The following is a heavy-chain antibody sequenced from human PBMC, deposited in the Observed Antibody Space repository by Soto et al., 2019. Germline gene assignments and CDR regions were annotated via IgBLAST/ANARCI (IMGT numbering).Heavy chain of an antibody. Sequence: GGYLRLSCSASVFTFSNAWMSWVRQAPGKGLEWVGRIKSKTDGGTTDYAAPVKGRFTISRDDSKNTLYLQMNSLKTEDTAVYDCTTGEEDVCDRWGHGSLVTV. J-gene: IGHJ4*01. CDR2: IKSKTDGGTT. CDR1: VFTFSNAW. CDR3: TTGEEDVCDR. V-gene: IGHV3-15*01. D-gene: IGHD3-22*01.